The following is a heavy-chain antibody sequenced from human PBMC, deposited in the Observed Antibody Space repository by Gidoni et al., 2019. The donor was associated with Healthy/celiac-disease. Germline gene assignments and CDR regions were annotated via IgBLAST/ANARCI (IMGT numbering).Heavy chain of an antibody. CDR2: ISSSSSYT. Sequence: VKPGGSLRLSCAASGFTFSDYYMSWIRQAPGKGLVWASYISSSSSYTNYADPVKGRCTISRDNAKNSPYLQMNSLRAEDTAVYYCARVEGLVAARTYYYYMDVWGKGTTVTVSS. CDR3: ARVEGLVAARTYYYYMDV. CDR1: GFTFSDYY. J-gene: IGHJ6*03. D-gene: IGHD2-15*01. V-gene: IGHV3-11*05.